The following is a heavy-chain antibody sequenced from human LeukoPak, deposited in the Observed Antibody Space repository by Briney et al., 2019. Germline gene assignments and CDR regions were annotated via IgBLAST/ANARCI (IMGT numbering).Heavy chain of an antibody. CDR1: GFTFSSYW. V-gene: IGHV3-21*01. D-gene: IGHD1-26*01. CDR2: ITSSSSYI. CDR3: VRDRGTSFYLDY. Sequence: TGGSLRLSCAASGFTFSSYWMSWVRQAPGKGLEWVSSITSSSSYIYYADSVKGRFTISRDNAKNSLYLQMNSLRAEDTAVYYCVRDRGTSFYLDYWGQGTLVTVSS. J-gene: IGHJ4*02.